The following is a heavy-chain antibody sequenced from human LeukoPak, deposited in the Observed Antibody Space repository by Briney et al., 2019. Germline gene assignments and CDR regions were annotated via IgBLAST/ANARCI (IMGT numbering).Heavy chain of an antibody. CDR2: IYYGGST. V-gene: IGHV4-39*01. CDR1: GGSISGYY. CDR3: ARPQGVTMVRGVVGSNWFDP. D-gene: IGHD3-10*01. J-gene: IGHJ5*02. Sequence: SEALSLTCTVSGGSISGYYWGWIRQPPGKGLEWIGSIYYGGSTYYSPSLKSRVTISVDTSKNQFSLKLSSVTAADTAVYYCARPQGVTMVRGVVGSNWFDPWGQGTLVTVSS.